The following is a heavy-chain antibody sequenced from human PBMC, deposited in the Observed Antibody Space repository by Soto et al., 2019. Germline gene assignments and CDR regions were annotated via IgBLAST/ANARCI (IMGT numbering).Heavy chain of an antibody. V-gene: IGHV1-18*04. D-gene: IGHD2-2*02. CDR1: GFRFTYYG. CDR2: ISAHNGNT. J-gene: IGHJ5*02. Sequence: QMQLVQSGAEVKKPGASVRVSCKATGFRFTYYGITWVRQAPGQGHEWMGWISAHNGNTNDAQKLEGRVTMTTETSTSTAYLELRSLRSDDTSVYYCARAYCRTSTCYSSWLDPLCQGTLVIFSS. CDR3: ARAYCRTSTCYSSWLDP.